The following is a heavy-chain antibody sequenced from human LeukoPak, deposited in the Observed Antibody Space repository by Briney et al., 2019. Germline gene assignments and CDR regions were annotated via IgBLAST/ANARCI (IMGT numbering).Heavy chain of an antibody. Sequence: SETLSLTCTVSGGSINNYYWSWIRQPAGKGLEWIGRIYTSGSTNYNPSLKSRVTMSVDTSKSQFSLKLSSVTAADTAVYYCARDRNYGDYVTSYYFDYWGQGTLVTVSS. D-gene: IGHD4-17*01. CDR3: ARDRNYGDYVTSYYFDY. CDR1: GGSINNYY. V-gene: IGHV4-4*07. J-gene: IGHJ4*02. CDR2: IYTSGST.